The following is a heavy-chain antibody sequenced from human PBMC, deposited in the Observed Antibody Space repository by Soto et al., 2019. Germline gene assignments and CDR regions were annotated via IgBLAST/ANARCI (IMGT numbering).Heavy chain of an antibody. CDR1: GYSISHYY. CDR3: ASVLWGYCGTDCYPLDV. Sequence: ETLSLTCTVSGYSISHYYWNWIRQPPGKGLEWIGYIYYRGSTNYNPSLKSRLTISVDTSKNQFSLKLNSVTAADTAVYYCASVLWGYCGTDCYPLDVWGQGTTVTVSS. V-gene: IGHV4-59*01. J-gene: IGHJ6*02. CDR2: IYYRGST. D-gene: IGHD2-21*02.